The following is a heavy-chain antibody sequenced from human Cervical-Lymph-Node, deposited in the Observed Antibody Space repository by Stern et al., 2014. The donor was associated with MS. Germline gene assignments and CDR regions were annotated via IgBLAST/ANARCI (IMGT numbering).Heavy chain of an antibody. CDR3: ASSNGYRDY. CDR2: IIPVFGNT. D-gene: IGHD2-8*01. V-gene: IGHV1-69*01. Sequence: QVQLVQSGAEVKQPGSSVKVSCKASGGNFSSYAISWVRKAPGQGLEWMGGIIPVFGNTNYAQKFQGRVTITADESTSTAYMELISLRSEDTAVYYCASSNGYRDYWGQGTLVTVSS. J-gene: IGHJ4*02. CDR1: GGNFSSYA.